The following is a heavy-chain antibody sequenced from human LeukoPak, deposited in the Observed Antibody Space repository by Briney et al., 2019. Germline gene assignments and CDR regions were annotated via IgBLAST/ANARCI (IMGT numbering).Heavy chain of an antibody. CDR1: GGTFSSYT. J-gene: IGHJ4*02. CDR3: ARGDYGSGSYYNGAAY. CDR2: IIPILGIA. Sequence: SVMVSCKASGGTFSSYTISWVRQAPGQGLEWMGRIIPILGIANYAQKFQGRVTITADKSTSTAYMELSSLRSEDTAVYYCARGDYGSGSYYNGAAYWGQGTLVTVSS. V-gene: IGHV1-69*02. D-gene: IGHD3-10*01.